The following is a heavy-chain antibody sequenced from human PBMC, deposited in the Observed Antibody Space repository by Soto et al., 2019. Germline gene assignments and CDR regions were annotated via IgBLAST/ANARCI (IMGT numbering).Heavy chain of an antibody. V-gene: IGHV3-72*01. CDR2: SRDKHNRYTT. D-gene: IGHD1-26*01. J-gene: IGHJ4*02. Sequence: PGGSLRLSCAASGFTFSDYYLDWVRQAQGKGLEWVGRSRDKHNRYTTEYAASVKGRFTISRDESKKSVLLQMNSLETEDTAVYYCARVGGSYSDFDYWGQGTLVTVSS. CDR1: GFTFSDYY. CDR3: ARVGGSYSDFDY.